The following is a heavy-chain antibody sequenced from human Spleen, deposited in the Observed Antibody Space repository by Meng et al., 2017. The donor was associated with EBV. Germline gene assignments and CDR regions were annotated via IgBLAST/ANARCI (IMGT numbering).Heavy chain of an antibody. CDR2: IDTDGTRT. D-gene: IGHD3-16*01. J-gene: IGHJ4*02. CDR1: GFTFSTFW. CDR3: AGTPLYSDSGEVY. Sequence: EVQLVESGGGLVLPGGSLRLSCAASGFTFSTFWMHGVRQDPGKGLVWVSRIDTDGTRTSYADSVKGRFTISRDNAKSTLYLQMNSLRAEDTAVYYCAGTPLYSDSGEVYRGQGTLVTVSS. V-gene: IGHV3-74*01.